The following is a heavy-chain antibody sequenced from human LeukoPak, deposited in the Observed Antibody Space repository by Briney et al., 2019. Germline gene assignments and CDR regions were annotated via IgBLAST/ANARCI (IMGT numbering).Heavy chain of an antibody. CDR3: AKHYDLWSGYYDN. Sequence: SGTLSLTRAVSLGSISSYYWTWIRQRARQGLDWIGRSDISGVTNYNPTLKSRVSMSLDTPKNQFSLKLISVTDADADLYYCAKHYDLWSGYYDNWGQGTMVTVSS. J-gene: IGHJ3*01. D-gene: IGHD3-3*01. CDR2: SDISGVT. CDR1: LGSISSYY. V-gene: IGHV4-4*07.